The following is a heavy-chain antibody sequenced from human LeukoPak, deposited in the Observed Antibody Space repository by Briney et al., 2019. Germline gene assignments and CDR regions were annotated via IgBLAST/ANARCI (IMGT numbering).Heavy chain of an antibody. CDR2: ISSSSSYI. V-gene: IGHV3-21*01. CDR3: ARVLRVWAMDTALDY. Sequence: GGSLRLSCAASGFTFSSYSMNWVRQAPGKGLEWVSSISSSSSYIYYADSVKGRFTISRDNAKNSLYLQMNSLRAEDTAVYYCARVLRVWAMDTALDYWGREPWSPSPQ. CDR1: GFTFSSYS. D-gene: IGHD5-18*01. J-gene: IGHJ4*02.